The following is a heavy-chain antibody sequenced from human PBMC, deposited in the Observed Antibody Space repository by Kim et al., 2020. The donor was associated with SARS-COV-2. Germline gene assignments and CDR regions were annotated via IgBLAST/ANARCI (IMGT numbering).Heavy chain of an antibody. V-gene: IGHV4-39*01. J-gene: IGHJ3*02. D-gene: IGHD6-6*01. CDR1: GGSMSSTPYY. Sequence: SETLSLTCTVSGGSMSSTPYYWSWIRQPPGKGLEWIGGISYSGRTYYNPSLKSRVTMSVDTSKNQFSLKLSSVTAADTAVYYCARPLFEARSLDVFDIWG. CDR2: ISYSGRT. CDR3: ARPLFEARSLDVFDI.